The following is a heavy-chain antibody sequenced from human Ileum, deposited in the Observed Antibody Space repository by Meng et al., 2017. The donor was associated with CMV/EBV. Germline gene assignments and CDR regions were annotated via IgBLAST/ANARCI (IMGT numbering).Heavy chain of an antibody. CDR1: GVTFTTNW. D-gene: IGHD3-22*01. J-gene: IGHJ4*02. CDR3: VRVYDSSGYYYY. V-gene: IGHV3-74*03. Sequence: QAVESGGGLGTPGGALELSCEALGVTFTTNWMDWVRQAPGKGPMWVSYIDSEGSTKYADSVKGRFTISRDNAKNTVYLQMNSLRAEDTAVYYCVRVYDSSGYYYYWGQGTLVTVSS. CDR2: IDSEGST.